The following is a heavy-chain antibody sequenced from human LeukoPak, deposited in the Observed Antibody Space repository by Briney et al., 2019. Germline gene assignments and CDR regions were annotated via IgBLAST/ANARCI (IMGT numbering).Heavy chain of an antibody. J-gene: IGHJ4*02. D-gene: IGHD3-3*01. V-gene: IGHV4-34*01. CDR1: GESFDGYY. CDR2: ITYDGRT. CDR3: ARGLASGYPPIPFDY. Sequence: PSETLSLTCAVFGESFDGYYWSWIRQSPGKGLEWIGEITYDGRTKYNPSLRSRVSISVDTSKIQFSLNLTSVTAADTAIYYCARGLASGYPPIPFDYWGQGTQVTVSS.